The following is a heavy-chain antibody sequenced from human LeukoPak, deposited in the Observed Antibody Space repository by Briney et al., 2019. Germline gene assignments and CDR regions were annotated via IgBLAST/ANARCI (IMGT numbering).Heavy chain of an antibody. J-gene: IGHJ6*02. Sequence: SETLSLTCTVSGGSIRSSIYYWGWIRQPPGRGLEWIGEINHSGSTNYNPSLKSRVTISVDTSKNQFSLKLSSVTAADTAVYYCARGGTGGAAAGTELYYYGMDVWGQGTTVTVSS. CDR2: INHSGST. CDR1: GGSIRSSIYY. CDR3: ARGGTGGAAAGTELYYYGMDV. D-gene: IGHD6-13*01. V-gene: IGHV4-39*07.